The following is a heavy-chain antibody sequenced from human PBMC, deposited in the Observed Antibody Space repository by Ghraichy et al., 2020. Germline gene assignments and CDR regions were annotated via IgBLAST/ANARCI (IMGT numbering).Heavy chain of an antibody. CDR1: GYTLTELS. J-gene: IGHJ3*02. Sequence: VKVSCKVSGYTLTELSMHWVRQAPGKGLEWMGGFDPEDGETIYAQKFQGRVTMTEDTSTDTAYMELSSLRSEDTAVYYCATGQEVTPGGDAFDIWGQGTMVTVSS. D-gene: IGHD2-2*01. CDR3: ATGQEVTPGGDAFDI. CDR2: FDPEDGET. V-gene: IGHV1-24*01.